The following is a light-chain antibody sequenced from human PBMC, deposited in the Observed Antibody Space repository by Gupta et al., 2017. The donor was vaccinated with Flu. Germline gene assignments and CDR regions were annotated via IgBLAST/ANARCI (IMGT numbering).Light chain of an antibody. V-gene: IGKV3-11*01. CDR1: QSVSSY. CDR2: DAS. Sequence: EIVLTQSPATLSLSPGERATLSCRASQSVSSYLAWYQQKPGQAPRLLIYDASNRATGIPARFSGSGSGTDFTLTISSREPEDFAVYYCQQRSNWLPLTFGGGTKVEIK. CDR3: QQRSNWLPLT. J-gene: IGKJ4*01.